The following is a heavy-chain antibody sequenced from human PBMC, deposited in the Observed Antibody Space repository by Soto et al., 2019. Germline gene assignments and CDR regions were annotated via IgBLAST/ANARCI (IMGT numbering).Heavy chain of an antibody. CDR1: GFTFSGFD. J-gene: IGHJ4*02. CDR2: IGTAGDT. Sequence: GGSLRLSCEASGFTFSGFDMHWVRQPTGKGLEWVSTIGTAGDTYYAVSVKGRFAISRDNAKNSLSLQMNSLRAGDTAVYFCARGQEVGAHFFDSWGQGTQVTVSS. D-gene: IGHD2-15*01. CDR3: ARGQEVGAHFFDS. V-gene: IGHV3-13*01.